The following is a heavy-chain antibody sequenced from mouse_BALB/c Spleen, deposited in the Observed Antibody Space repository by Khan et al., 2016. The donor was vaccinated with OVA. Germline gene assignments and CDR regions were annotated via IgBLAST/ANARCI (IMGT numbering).Heavy chain of an antibody. V-gene: IGHV1-77*01. J-gene: IGHJ3*01. CDR2: ISPGGDNT. D-gene: IGHD1-1*02. CDR3: ARGWAAWFPC. Sequence: QVRLQQSGAELVRPGASVKLSCKASGYTFTDYYINWMRQRTAQSLEWIGEISPGGDNTYYNEKFKGKATLTADKSSSTAYMQLSSLTSEDSAGYYCARGWAAWFPCWGEGTLVAGSA. CDR1: GYTFTDYY.